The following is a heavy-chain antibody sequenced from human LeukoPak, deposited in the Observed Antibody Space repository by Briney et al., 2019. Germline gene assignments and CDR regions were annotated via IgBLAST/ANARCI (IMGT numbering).Heavy chain of an antibody. V-gene: IGHV3-23*01. CDR3: ASGPYSSSYFAS. CDR1: GFTFTNFA. CDR2: ISGGGEHT. D-gene: IGHD6-13*01. Sequence: GGSLRLSCAASGFTFTNFAMKWVRQAPGKGLEWVADISGGGEHTFYADSVKGRFTISRDNSKDTLHLRMSILRPEDTALYYCASGPYSSSYFASWGQGTMVTVSS. J-gene: IGHJ4*02.